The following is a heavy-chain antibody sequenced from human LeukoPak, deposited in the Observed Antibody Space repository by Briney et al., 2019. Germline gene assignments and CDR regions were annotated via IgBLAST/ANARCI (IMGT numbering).Heavy chain of an antibody. CDR2: IKADGGEK. J-gene: IGHJ3*02. CDR3: AREGGSYYYDSSAHDAFDI. CDR1: GFTFSTYW. V-gene: IGHV3-7*01. D-gene: IGHD3-22*01. Sequence: GGSLRLSCAASGFTFSTYWMNWFRQTPGKGLEWVAKIKADGGEKDHVASVKGRFTISRDNAKNSLYLQMNSLRAEDTAVYYCAREGGSYYYDSSAHDAFDIWGQGTMVTVSS.